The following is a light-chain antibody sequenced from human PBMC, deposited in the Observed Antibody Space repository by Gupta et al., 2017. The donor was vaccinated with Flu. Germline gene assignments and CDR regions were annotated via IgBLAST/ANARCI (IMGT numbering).Light chain of an antibody. CDR3: QQKRSSPWP. J-gene: IGKJ1*01. V-gene: IGKV1-5*03. CDR1: QSVDSW. Sequence: PSVLSASVGYRVTIPGRARQSVDSWLDWYQKKPGHAPKFLIYKASRRESGVPYRFSGSGSGTEFTLTISSRQPEDFAIYYCQQKRSSPWPFGQGTKVEIK. CDR2: KAS.